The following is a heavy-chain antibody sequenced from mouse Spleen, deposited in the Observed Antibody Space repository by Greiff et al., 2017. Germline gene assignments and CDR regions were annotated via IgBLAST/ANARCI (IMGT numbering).Heavy chain of an antibody. J-gene: IGHJ3*01. CDR1: GYSFTGYF. Sequence: VQLQQSGPELVKPGDSVKISCKASGYSFTGYFMNWVMQSHGKSLEWIGRINPYNGDTFYNQKFKGKATLTVDKSSSTAHMELRSLTSEDSAVYYCAREGSYYYGSSHAWFAYWGQGTLVTVSA. CDR3: AREGSYYYGSSHAWFAY. CDR2: INPYNGDT. D-gene: IGHD1-1*01. V-gene: IGHV1-20*01.